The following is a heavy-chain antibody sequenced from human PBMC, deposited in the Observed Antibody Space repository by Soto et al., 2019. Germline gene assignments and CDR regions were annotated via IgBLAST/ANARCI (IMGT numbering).Heavy chain of an antibody. CDR2: IYSGGST. CDR1: GFTVSSNY. CDR3: AREGRP. Sequence: SLRLSCAASGFTVSSNYMSWVRQAPGKGLEWVSVIYSGGSTYFADSVKDRFSISRDNSKNTLHLQMNSLRAEDTAVYYCAREGRPWGQGTLVTVSS. J-gene: IGHJ5*02. V-gene: IGHV3-66*01. D-gene: IGHD2-15*01.